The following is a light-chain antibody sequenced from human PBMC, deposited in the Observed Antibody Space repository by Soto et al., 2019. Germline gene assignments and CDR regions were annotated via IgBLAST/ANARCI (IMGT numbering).Light chain of an antibody. J-gene: IGKJ2*01. V-gene: IGKV1-5*01. CDR1: ESISTW. Sequence: DIQMTQSPSTLSASVGDRVTLTCRASESISTWLAWYQQKPGKSPKLLIYGASNLERGVPSRFSGSGSGTEFTLTISRLQPDDFAAYYCQQYNGFSYTFGPGTKLEIK. CDR3: QQYNGFSYT. CDR2: GAS.